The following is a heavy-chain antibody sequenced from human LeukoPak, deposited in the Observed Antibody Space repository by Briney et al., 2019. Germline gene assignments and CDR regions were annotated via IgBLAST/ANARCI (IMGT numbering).Heavy chain of an antibody. V-gene: IGHV1-69*05. CDR2: IIPIFGTA. D-gene: IGHD5-12*01. Sequence: GASVKVSCKASGGTFSSYALSWVRQAPGQGLEWMGGIIPIFGTANYAQKFQGRVTITTDESTSTAYMELSSLRSEDTAVYYCARERYSGYDGPFDYWGQGTLVTVSS. J-gene: IGHJ4*02. CDR1: GGTFSSYA. CDR3: ARERYSGYDGPFDY.